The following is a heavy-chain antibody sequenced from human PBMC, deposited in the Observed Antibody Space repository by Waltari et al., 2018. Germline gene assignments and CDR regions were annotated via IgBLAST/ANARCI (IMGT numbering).Heavy chain of an antibody. Sequence: VQLVQSGAEVKKPGASVKVSCKASGYTFTSYDINWVRQATGQGLEWMGWMNPNIGNTGYAQKFQGRVTITADKSTSTAYMELSSLRSEDTAVYYCASTAIAAAQNWFDPWGQGTLVTVSS. J-gene: IGHJ5*02. CDR3: ASTAIAAAQNWFDP. CDR1: GYTFTSYD. D-gene: IGHD6-13*01. CDR2: MNPNIGNT. V-gene: IGHV1-8*03.